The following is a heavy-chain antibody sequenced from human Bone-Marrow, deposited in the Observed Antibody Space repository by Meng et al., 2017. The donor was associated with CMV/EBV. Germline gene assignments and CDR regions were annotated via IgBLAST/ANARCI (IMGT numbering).Heavy chain of an antibody. V-gene: IGHV3-72*01. CDR1: GFTFSDHY. CDR2: IRKKGNGDST. Sequence: SGFTFSDHYMDGVRQAPGKGLKWVGRIRKKGNGDSTEYAASVKGRFTISRDDSRMSLYLQMSSLKTEDTAVYSCVKVDSSASHSFDYWGRGTLVTVSS. D-gene: IGHD3-22*01. CDR3: VKVDSSASHSFDY. J-gene: IGHJ4*02.